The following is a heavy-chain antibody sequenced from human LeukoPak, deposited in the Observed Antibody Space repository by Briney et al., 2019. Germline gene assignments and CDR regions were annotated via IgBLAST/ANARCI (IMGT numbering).Heavy chain of an antibody. CDR3: ARARDGYNSSRAGDY. D-gene: IGHD5-24*01. CDR1: GFTFSNFA. J-gene: IGHJ4*02. Sequence: GRSLRLSCAASGFTFSNFAMHWVRQAPGKGLEWVAVISYDGDNEYYADSVKGQFTISRDNAKNTLYLQMNSLRAEDTAVYYCARARDGYNSSRAGDYWGQGTLVTVSS. CDR2: ISYDGDNE. V-gene: IGHV3-30-3*01.